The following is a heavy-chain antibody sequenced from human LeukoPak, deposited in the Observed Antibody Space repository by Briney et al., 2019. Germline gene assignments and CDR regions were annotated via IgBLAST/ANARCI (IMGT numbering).Heavy chain of an antibody. J-gene: IGHJ1*01. CDR1: GGTFSKYT. CDR2: ITPLFGTA. CDR3: ARDSSDIRSLSAH. D-gene: IGHD2-15*01. Sequence: SVKVSCKASGGTFSKYTISWVRQRPGQGLEWMGGITPLFGTANYAQKFQGRVTITADESASTAYMELSSLRSEDTAVYYCARDSSDIRSLSAHWGQGTLVTVSS. V-gene: IGHV1-69*13.